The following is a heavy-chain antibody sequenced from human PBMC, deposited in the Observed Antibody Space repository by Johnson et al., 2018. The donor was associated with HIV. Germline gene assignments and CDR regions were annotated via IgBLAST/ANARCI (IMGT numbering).Heavy chain of an antibody. Sequence: QVQLVESGGGVVQPGRSLRLSCAASGFSFSDSAMHWVRQAPGKGLEWVAVISFDGSTIYYANSVEGRFTISRDNSRDTRSLQMNSLRVEDTALYYCAREFRLSSSPAHYAFDIWGQGTMVTVSS. J-gene: IGHJ3*02. CDR2: ISFDGSTI. CDR3: AREFRLSSSPAHYAFDI. CDR1: GFSFSDSA. D-gene: IGHD6-6*01. V-gene: IGHV3-30-3*01.